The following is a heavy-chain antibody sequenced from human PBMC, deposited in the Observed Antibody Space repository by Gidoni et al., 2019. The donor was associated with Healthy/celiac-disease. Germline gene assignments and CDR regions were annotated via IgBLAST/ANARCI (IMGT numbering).Heavy chain of an antibody. D-gene: IGHD5-12*01. CDR3: ARGDGYNYSHFDY. V-gene: IGHV4-61*02. Sequence: VQLQESGPGMVKPSQTLSRTCTVSGGSSSSGSYYWSWIRQPAGKGLEWIGRIYTSGRTNYNPSLKSRVTISVDTSKNQFSLKLSSVTAADTAVSYCARGDGYNYSHFDYWGQGTLVTVSS. CDR1: GGSSSSGSYY. CDR2: IYTSGRT. J-gene: IGHJ4*02.